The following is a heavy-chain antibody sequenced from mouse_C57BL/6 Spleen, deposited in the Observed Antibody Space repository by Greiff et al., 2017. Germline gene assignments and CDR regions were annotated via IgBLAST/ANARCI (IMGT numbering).Heavy chain of an antibody. D-gene: IGHD2-4*01. Sequence: QVQLKQSGAELVMPGASVKLSCKASGYTFTSYWMHWVKQRPGQGLEWIGEIDPSDSYTNYNQKFKGKSTLTVDKSSSTAYMQLSSLTSEDSAVYYCARNDYGYYFDYWGQGTTLTVSS. J-gene: IGHJ2*01. CDR2: IDPSDSYT. V-gene: IGHV1-69*01. CDR1: GYTFTSYW. CDR3: ARNDYGYYFDY.